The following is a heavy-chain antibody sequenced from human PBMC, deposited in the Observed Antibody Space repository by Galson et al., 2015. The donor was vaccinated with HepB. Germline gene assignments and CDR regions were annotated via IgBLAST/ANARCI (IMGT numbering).Heavy chain of an antibody. Sequence: SVKVSCKASGYTFTSYAMHWVRQAPGQRLEWMGWINAGNGNTKYSQKFQGRVTITRDTSASTAYMELSSLRSEDTAVYYCAREGLRGYSYGMREPIDYWGQGTLVTVSS. J-gene: IGHJ4*02. CDR2: INAGNGNT. D-gene: IGHD5-18*01. V-gene: IGHV1-3*01. CDR1: GYTFTSYA. CDR3: AREGLRGYSYGMREPIDY.